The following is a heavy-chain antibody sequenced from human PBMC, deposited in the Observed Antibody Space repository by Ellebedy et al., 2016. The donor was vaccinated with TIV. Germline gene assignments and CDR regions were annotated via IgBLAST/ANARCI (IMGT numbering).Heavy chain of an antibody. J-gene: IGHJ4*02. Sequence: MPSETLSLTCTVSGGSISSSSYFWGWIRQPPGKGLEWIGSLYYSGSTYYNPSLKSRVTISVDTSKNQFSLKLSSVTAADTAVYYCARSTMIVVVPFDYWGQGTLVTVSS. CDR3: ARSTMIVVVPFDY. CDR2: LYYSGST. D-gene: IGHD3-22*01. CDR1: GGSISSSSYF. V-gene: IGHV4-39*01.